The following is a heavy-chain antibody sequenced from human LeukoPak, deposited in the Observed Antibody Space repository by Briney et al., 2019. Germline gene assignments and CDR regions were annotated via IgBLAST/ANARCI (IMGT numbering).Heavy chain of an antibody. CDR1: GGTFTSYA. CDR2: ISVYNGNT. Sequence: GASVKVSCKASGGTFTSYAISWVRQAPGQGLEWMGWISVYNGNTNYAQKLQARVTMTTDTSTSTAYMELRSLRSDDTAVYYCARGPGGRSGYHPLEDYYYYYYVDVWGKGTTVTVSS. CDR3: ARGPGGRSGYHPLEDYYYYYYVDV. V-gene: IGHV1-18*01. J-gene: IGHJ6*03. D-gene: IGHD3-22*01.